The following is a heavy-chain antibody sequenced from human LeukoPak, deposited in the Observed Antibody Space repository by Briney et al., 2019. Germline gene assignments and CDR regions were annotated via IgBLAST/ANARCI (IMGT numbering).Heavy chain of an antibody. CDR3: ARVPRNCSSTSCYESTKPNWFDP. CDR2: IYNSGST. Sequence: PSETLSLTCTVSGGSISSGSYCWGWICQPPGKGLEWIGSIYNSGSTYYNPSLKSRVTISVDTSKNQFSLKLSSVTAADTAVYYCARVPRNCSSTSCYESTKPNWFDPWGQGTLVTVSS. CDR1: GGSISSGSYC. V-gene: IGHV4-39*07. J-gene: IGHJ5*02. D-gene: IGHD2-2*01.